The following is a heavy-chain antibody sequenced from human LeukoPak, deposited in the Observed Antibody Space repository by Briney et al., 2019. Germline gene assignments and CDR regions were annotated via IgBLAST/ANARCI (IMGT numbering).Heavy chain of an antibody. Sequence: PGGSLRLSCVASGFTLSDHWMYWVRQGPSRGLAHVSRVESDASRTTYADSVKGRFTISRDDAKNTMYLQMNSPRVEDTAVYYCVKGGHKLDIQTTHYYYGLDVWGQGTTVAVS. CDR3: VKGGHKLDIQTTHYYYGLDV. V-gene: IGHV3-74*03. CDR1: GFTLSDHW. D-gene: IGHD5-12*01. CDR2: VESDASRT. J-gene: IGHJ6*02.